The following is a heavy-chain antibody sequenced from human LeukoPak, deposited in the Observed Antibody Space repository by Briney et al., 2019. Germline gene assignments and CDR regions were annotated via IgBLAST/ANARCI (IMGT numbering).Heavy chain of an antibody. CDR3: AKDGLIGRGCSSTSCYYLNYFDY. CDR2: ISYDGSNK. D-gene: IGHD2-2*01. CDR1: GFTFSSYG. Sequence: GGSLRLSCAASGFTFSSYGMHWVRQAPGKGLEWVAVISYDGSNKYYADSVKGRFTISRDNSKNTLYLQMNSLRAEDTAVYYCAKDGLIGRGCSSTSCYYLNYFDYWGQGTLVTVSS. J-gene: IGHJ4*02. V-gene: IGHV3-30*18.